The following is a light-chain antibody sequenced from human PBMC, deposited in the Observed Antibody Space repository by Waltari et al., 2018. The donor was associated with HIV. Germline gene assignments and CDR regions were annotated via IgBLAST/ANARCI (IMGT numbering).Light chain of an antibody. Sequence: DIVMTQSPDSLAVSLGERATINCKSSPTVLYSSNNKNYLAWYQQKPGQPPKLLIYWASTRESGVPDRCSGSGSGTDFTLTISSLQAEDVAVYYCQQYYTTPFTFGPGTKVDIK. CDR2: WAS. V-gene: IGKV4-1*01. CDR1: PTVLYSSNNKNY. J-gene: IGKJ3*01. CDR3: QQYYTTPFT.